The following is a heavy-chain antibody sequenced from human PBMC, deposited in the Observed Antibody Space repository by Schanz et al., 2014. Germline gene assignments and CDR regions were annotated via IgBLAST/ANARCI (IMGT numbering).Heavy chain of an antibody. CDR3: ARGSPENMIRGELDY. V-gene: IGHV1-46*03. Sequence: QVHLVQSGAEVHKPGASLKISCKASGYTFVSYSMHWVRQAPGQGLEWMGIINPSGGGTSYALRFQDRVTVTRDTSRSTVYMELSSLRSEDTAVYYCARGSPENMIRGELDYWGQGTLVTVSS. CDR1: GYTFVSYS. D-gene: IGHD3-10*01. J-gene: IGHJ4*02. CDR2: INPSGGGT.